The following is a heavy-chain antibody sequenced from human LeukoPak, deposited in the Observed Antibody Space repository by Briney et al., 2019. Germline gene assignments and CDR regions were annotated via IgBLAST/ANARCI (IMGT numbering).Heavy chain of an antibody. D-gene: IGHD3-10*01. J-gene: IGHJ4*02. CDR3: ARHRYGSGSYDGHIDY. CDR1: GYSFTSYW. V-gene: IGHV5-51*01. CDR2: IYPGDSDT. Sequence: GESLKISWKGSGYSFTSYWIGWVRQMPGKGLEWMGIIYPGDSDTRYSPSFQGRVTISADKSISTAYLQWSSLKASDTAMYYCARHRYGSGSYDGHIDYWGQGTLVTVSS.